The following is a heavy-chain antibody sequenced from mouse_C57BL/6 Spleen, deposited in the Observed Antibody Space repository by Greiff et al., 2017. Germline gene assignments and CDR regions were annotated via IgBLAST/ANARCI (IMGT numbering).Heavy chain of an antibody. J-gene: IGHJ4*01. D-gene: IGHD2-10*01. V-gene: IGHV1-50*01. Sequence: QVQLQQPGAELVKPGASVKLSCKASGYTFTSYWMQWVKQRPGQGLEWIGEIDPSDSYTNYNQKFKGKATLTVDTSSSTAYMQLSSLTSEDSAVYYCARWGKPLLSMDYWGQGTSVTVSS. CDR2: IDPSDSYT. CDR1: GYTFTSYW. CDR3: ARWGKPLLSMDY.